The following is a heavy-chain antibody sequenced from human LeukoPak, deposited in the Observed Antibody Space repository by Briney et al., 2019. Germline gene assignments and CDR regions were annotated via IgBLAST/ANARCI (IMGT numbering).Heavy chain of an antibody. CDR3: ARAHYNWNEPPFDS. Sequence: PGGSLRLSCEASGFTFRTSSMNWVRQAPGRGLEWVSYINSGSDTIYYADFVKGRFTISRDNAKNSLYLQMNSLRAEDTAVYYCARAHYNWNEPPFDSWGQGTLVTVSS. CDR1: GFTFRTSS. CDR2: INSGSDTI. D-gene: IGHD1-20*01. V-gene: IGHV3-48*01. J-gene: IGHJ4*02.